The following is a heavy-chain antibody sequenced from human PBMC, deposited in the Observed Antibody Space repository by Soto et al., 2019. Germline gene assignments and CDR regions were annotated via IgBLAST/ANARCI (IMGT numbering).Heavy chain of an antibody. CDR2: INSDGSST. CDR1: GFTLSSYW. CDR3: ARTQFSSSRTDY. D-gene: IGHD6-13*01. J-gene: IGHJ4*02. Sequence: GGSLRLSCAASGFTLSSYWMHWVRQAPGKGLVWVSRINSDGSSTNYVDSVKGRFTISRDNAKNTLYLQMNSLRAEDTAVYYCARTQFSSSRTDYWGQGTLVTVSS. V-gene: IGHV3-74*01.